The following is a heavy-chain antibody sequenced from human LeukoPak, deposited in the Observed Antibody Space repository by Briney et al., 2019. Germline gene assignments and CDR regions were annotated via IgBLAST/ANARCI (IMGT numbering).Heavy chain of an antibody. J-gene: IGHJ4*02. CDR2: ISLATGAP. CDR1: GYTFTNYG. D-gene: IGHD3-10*01. Sequence: ASVTVSCKASGYTFTNYGISWVRQAPGQGLEWVAWISLATGAPSYAQKFQGRVTLTTDTSTSTAYMELRSLKSDDTAVYYCARDIDRVRGISMAHWGQGTQVTVSS. V-gene: IGHV1-18*01. CDR3: ARDIDRVRGISMAH.